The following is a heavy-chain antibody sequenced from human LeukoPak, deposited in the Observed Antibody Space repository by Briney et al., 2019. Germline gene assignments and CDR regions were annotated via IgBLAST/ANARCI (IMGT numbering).Heavy chain of an antibody. Sequence: GGSLRLSCAASGFTFSSYWMHWVRQAPGKGLVWVSRINSDGSSTSYADSVKGRFTISRDNAKNTLYLQMNSLRAEDTAVYYCAKGLYSSSPTEYWGQGTLVTVSS. V-gene: IGHV3-74*01. CDR2: INSDGSST. J-gene: IGHJ4*02. CDR3: AKGLYSSSPTEY. D-gene: IGHD6-13*01. CDR1: GFTFSSYW.